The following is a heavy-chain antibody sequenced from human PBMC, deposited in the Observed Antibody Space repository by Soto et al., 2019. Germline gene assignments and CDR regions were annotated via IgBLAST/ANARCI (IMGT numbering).Heavy chain of an antibody. V-gene: IGHV1-69*01. CDR1: GGTFRSNA. D-gene: IGHD3-10*01. J-gene: IGHJ6*02. Sequence: QVQLVQSGTEVKKPGSSVKVSCKASGGTFRSNAISWVRQAPGQGLEWMGGLIPIFGTTNYAQKFQGRVTITADESASTAYMQLSSLRSSATAVYYCASLLSFYYGSGYGMDVWGQGTTVTVSS. CDR2: LIPIFGTT. CDR3: ASLLSFYYGSGYGMDV.